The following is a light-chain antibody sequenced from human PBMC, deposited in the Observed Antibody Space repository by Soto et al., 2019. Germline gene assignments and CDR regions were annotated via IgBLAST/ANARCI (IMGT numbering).Light chain of an antibody. J-gene: IGKJ4*01. CDR2: GAS. CDR3: QQYNSWPT. CDR1: QSVNSN. Sequence: EIVMTQSPATLSVSPGERATLSCRASQSVNSNLAWYQQKPGQAPRLLIHGASTRAPDIPARFSGSGSGTDFTLTISSLKSEDFAVYYCQQYNSWPTFGGGTKVEIK. V-gene: IGKV3-15*01.